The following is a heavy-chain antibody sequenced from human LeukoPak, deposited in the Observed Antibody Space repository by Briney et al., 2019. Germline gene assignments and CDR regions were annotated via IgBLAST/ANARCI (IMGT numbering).Heavy chain of an antibody. CDR1: GASISTYY. V-gene: IGHV4-4*09. J-gene: IGHJ4*02. Sequence: SETLSLTCTASGASISTYYWSWIRQPPGEGLEWIAYIAPSGGAVYNPSLKSRVTISVDTSKNQFSLKLSSVTAADTAVYYCARVGYCSGGSCYTESMYYFDYWGQGTLVTVSS. CDR2: IAPSGGA. D-gene: IGHD2-15*01. CDR3: ARVGYCSGGSCYTESMYYFDY.